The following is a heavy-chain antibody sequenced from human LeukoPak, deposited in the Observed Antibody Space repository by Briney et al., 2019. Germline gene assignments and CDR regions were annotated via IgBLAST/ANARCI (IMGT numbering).Heavy chain of an antibody. CDR3: ARGALTTVTSNWFDP. CDR2: ISSSSSTI. CDR1: GFTFSSYW. Sequence: HSGGSLRLSCAASGFTFSSYWMTWVRQAPGKGLEWVSYISSSSSTIYYADSVKGRFTISRDNAKNSLYLQMNSLRDEDTAVYYCARGALTTVTSNWFDPWGQGTLVTVSS. D-gene: IGHD4-17*01. J-gene: IGHJ5*02. V-gene: IGHV3-48*02.